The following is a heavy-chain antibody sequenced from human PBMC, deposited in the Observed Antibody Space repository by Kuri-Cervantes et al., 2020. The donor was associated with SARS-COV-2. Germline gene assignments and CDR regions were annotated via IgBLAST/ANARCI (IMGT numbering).Heavy chain of an antibody. D-gene: IGHD3-3*01. CDR3: ARDRGDFWSGSINY. Sequence: GESLKISCAASGFTFRTYSMNWVRQAPGKGLEWVSYISSSSSTIYYADSVKGRFTISRDNAKNSLYLQMNSLRAEDTAVYYCARDRGDFWSGSINYWGQGTLVTVSS. J-gene: IGHJ4*02. V-gene: IGHV3-48*01. CDR2: ISSSSSTI. CDR1: GFTFRTYS.